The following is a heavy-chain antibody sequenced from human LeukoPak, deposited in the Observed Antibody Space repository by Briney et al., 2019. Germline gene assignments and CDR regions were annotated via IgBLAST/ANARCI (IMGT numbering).Heavy chain of an antibody. V-gene: IGHV3-7*01. D-gene: IGHD3-16*01. CDR1: GFTFNKYF. CDR3: VRIGVATSQRKYPDY. CDR2: IHQDGSEK. J-gene: IGHJ4*02. Sequence: GGSLRLSYEASGFTFNKYFMSWVRQAPGKGLEWVANIHQDGSEKNYVDSVKGRFTISRDNAKNSLHLQMNRLRAEDTAVYYCVRIGVATSQRKYPDYWGQGTLVTVSS.